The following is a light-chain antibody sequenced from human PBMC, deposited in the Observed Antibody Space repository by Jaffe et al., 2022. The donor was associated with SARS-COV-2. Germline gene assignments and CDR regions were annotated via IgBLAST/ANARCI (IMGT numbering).Light chain of an antibody. CDR1: QSIDIY. CDR3: QQSYSTPLT. J-gene: IGKJ4*01. V-gene: IGKV1-39*01. Sequence: DIQMTQSPSSLSASVGDRVTITCRASQSIDIYLNWYQQKADKAPKLLIYGASGLQRGVPSRFSGSGSGRDFMLTIRSLQPEDCATYYCQQSYSTPLTFGGGTKVEIK. CDR2: GAS.